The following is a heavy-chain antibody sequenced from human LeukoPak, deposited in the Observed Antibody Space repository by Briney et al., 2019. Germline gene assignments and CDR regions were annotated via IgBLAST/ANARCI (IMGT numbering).Heavy chain of an antibody. CDR2: IKQDGSEK. J-gene: IGHJ4*02. CDR1: GFTFSTSW. V-gene: IGHV3-7*03. D-gene: IGHD1-26*01. CDR3: ARGYDY. Sequence: GGSLRLSCATSGFTFSTSWMNWVRQAPGMGLEWVANIKQDGSEKYYVDSVKGRFTVSRDNAKNSLYLQMTSLRAEDTAVYYCARGYDYWGQGTLVTVSS.